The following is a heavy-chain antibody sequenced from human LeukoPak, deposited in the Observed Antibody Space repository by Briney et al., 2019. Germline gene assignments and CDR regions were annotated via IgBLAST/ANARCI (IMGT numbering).Heavy chain of an antibody. V-gene: IGHV3-30*03. Sequence: GGSLRLSCAASGLTVSSNCMSWVRQAPGKGLEWVAVISYDGSNKYYADSVKGRFTISRDNAKNSLYLQMNSLRAEDTAVYYCARPGWAYYYGSGSYYWPLGPSSYYYYMDVWGKGTTVTVSS. J-gene: IGHJ6*03. CDR1: GLTVSSNC. CDR3: ARPGWAYYYGSGSYYWPLGPSSYYYYMDV. CDR2: ISYDGSNK. D-gene: IGHD3-10*01.